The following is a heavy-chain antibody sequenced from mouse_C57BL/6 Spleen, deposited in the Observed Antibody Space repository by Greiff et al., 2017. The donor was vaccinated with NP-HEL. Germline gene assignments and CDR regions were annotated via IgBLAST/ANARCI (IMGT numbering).Heavy chain of an antibody. V-gene: IGHV1-64*01. Sequence: AQGLEWIGMIHPNSGSTNYNEKFKSKATLTVDKSSSTAYMQLSSLTSEDSAVYYCGRGITTRAMDYWGQGTSVTVSS. CDR2: IHPNSGST. CDR3: GRGITTRAMDY. J-gene: IGHJ4*01. D-gene: IGHD1-1*01.